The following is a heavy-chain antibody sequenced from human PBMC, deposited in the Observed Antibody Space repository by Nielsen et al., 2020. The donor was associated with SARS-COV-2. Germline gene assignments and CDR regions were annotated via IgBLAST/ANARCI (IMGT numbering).Heavy chain of an antibody. J-gene: IGHJ1*01. D-gene: IGHD6-19*01. CDR2: INSDGSST. CDR1: GFTFSSYW. V-gene: IGHV3-74*01. Sequence: GGSLRLSCAASGFTFSSYWMHWVRQAPGKGLAWVSRINSDGSSTNYADSVKGRFTISRDNAKNTLYLQMNSLRAEDTAVYYCARAPYSSGWKRGDWGQGIMVTVSS. CDR3: ARAPYSSGWKRGD.